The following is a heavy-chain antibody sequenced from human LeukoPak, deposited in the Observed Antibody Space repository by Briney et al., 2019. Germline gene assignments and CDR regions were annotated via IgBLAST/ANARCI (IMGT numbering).Heavy chain of an antibody. Sequence: GASVKVSCKASGYTFATYAINWVRQAPGQGLGWLGWISAYNGNTNYSQKFQGRVTITRDTSASTAYMELSSLRSEDTAVYYCARGAENGFDPWGQGTLVTVSS. J-gene: IGHJ5*02. V-gene: IGHV1-18*01. CDR3: ARGAENGFDP. CDR1: GYTFATYA. CDR2: ISAYNGNT.